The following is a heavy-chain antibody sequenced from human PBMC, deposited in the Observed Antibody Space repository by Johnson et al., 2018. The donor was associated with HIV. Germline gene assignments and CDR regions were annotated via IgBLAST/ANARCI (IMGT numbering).Heavy chain of an antibody. CDR1: AFTFSSND. J-gene: IGHJ3*02. CDR2: ISGSDHST. Sequence: VQLVESGGGLVQPGGSLRLSCGASAFTFSSNDMKWVRQAPGKGLEWVSPISGSDHSTYYADSVRGRFTISRDNSKNTLYLQMNSLRAEDTAVYYCARDGTRYYYDSSGSRGTFDIWGQGTMVTVSS. D-gene: IGHD3-22*01. CDR3: ARDGTRYYYDSSGSRGTFDI. V-gene: IGHV3-23*04.